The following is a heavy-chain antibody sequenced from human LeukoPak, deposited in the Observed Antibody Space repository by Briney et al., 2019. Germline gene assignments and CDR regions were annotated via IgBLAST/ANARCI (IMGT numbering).Heavy chain of an antibody. Sequence: PSETLSLTCTVSGGSVSDGIYYWGWIRQPPGKGLEWIGSLYHPDSTYYNPSLKSRVTMSVDTSRNQFSLRLSFVTAADTAVYYCARQYDSYFYYYLDLWGTGTTVTVSS. CDR3: ARQYDSYFYYYLDL. CDR1: GGSVSDGIYY. V-gene: IGHV4-39*01. CDR2: LYHPDST. J-gene: IGHJ6*03.